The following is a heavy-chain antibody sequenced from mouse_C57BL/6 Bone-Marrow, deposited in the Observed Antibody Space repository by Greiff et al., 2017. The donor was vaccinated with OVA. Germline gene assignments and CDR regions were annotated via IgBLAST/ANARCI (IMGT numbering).Heavy chain of an antibody. CDR2: IRLKSDNYAT. Sequence: EVKLVESGGGLVQPGGSMKLSCVASGFTFSNYWMNWVRQSPEKGLEWVAQIRLKSDNYATHYAESVKGRFTISRDDSKSSVYLQMNNLRAEDTGIYYCTGSYYGSRKDYAMDYWGQGTSVTVSS. CDR1: GFTFSNYW. J-gene: IGHJ4*01. CDR3: TGSYYGSRKDYAMDY. V-gene: IGHV6-3*01. D-gene: IGHD1-1*01.